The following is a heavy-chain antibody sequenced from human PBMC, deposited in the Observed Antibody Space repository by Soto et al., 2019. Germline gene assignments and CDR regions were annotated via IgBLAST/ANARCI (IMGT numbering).Heavy chain of an antibody. V-gene: IGHV4-59*01. CDR2: IYYTGSS. Sequence: QVQLQESGPGLVKPSETLSLTCTVSGGSIRGYYWSWIRQPPGKGLEWIGYIYYTGSSNYNPSLKSRVTMSVDTSKNQVSLKMSSVTAADTAVYYCARGTYGSGDWGRGTLVTVSS. J-gene: IGHJ4*02. CDR1: GGSIRGYY. D-gene: IGHD3-10*01. CDR3: ARGTYGSGD.